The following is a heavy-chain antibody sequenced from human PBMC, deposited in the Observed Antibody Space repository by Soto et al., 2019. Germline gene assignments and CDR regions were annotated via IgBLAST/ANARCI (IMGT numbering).Heavy chain of an antibody. CDR1: GVSVSSGSFY. CDR3: ARGATVTQYDY. Sequence: ASETLSLTCTVSGVSVSSGSFYWAWIRQPPGKGLEWIGFGSYSGTTNYKPSLKSRVTISVDTSRSQISLKVSSLTVADTAVYYCARGATVTQYDYWGQGTLVTVSS. CDR2: GSYSGTT. D-gene: IGHD4-17*01. V-gene: IGHV4-61*01. J-gene: IGHJ4*02.